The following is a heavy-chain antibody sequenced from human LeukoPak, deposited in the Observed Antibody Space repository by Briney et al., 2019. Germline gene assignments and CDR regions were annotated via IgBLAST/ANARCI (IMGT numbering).Heavy chain of an antibody. V-gene: IGHV1-18*01. CDR1: GYTFTSHG. J-gene: IGHJ4*01. Sequence: GASVKVSCKASGYTFTSHGFSWVRQAPGQGLEWMGWISPFNGNTGYAEKFRARVTMTTDASTSTVAMELKSLRSDDTGIYYCARGSLGWGSEPEYFDYWGQGTLVTVSS. D-gene: IGHD1-14*01. CDR2: ISPFNGNT. CDR3: ARGSLGWGSEPEYFDY.